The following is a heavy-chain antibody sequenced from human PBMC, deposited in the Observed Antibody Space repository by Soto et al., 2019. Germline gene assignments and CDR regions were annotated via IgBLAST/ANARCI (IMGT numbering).Heavy chain of an antibody. Sequence: EVQLLESGGGLVQPGGSLRLSCAASGFTFSSYAMSWVRQAPGKGLEWVSAISGSGGITYYAGSVKGRFTISRDNYKTSLHLQMYSLSAEDTAVYYCAKDPSDILTGYPYFWGQGTLVTVAA. V-gene: IGHV3-23*01. CDR2: ISGSGGIT. D-gene: IGHD3-9*01. J-gene: IGHJ4*02. CDR3: AKDPSDILTGYPYF. CDR1: GFTFSSYA.